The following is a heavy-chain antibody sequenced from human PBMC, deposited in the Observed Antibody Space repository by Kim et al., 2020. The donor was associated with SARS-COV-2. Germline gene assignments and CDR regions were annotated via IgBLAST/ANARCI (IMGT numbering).Heavy chain of an antibody. D-gene: IGHD1-26*01. Sequence: SETLSITCAAYGGSFSGYYWSWIRQPPGKGLEWIGEINHSGSTNYNPSLKSRVTISVDTSKNQFYLKLISVTAADTAVYYCARGYGSYVYWGQGTLVTVSS. CDR3: ARGYGSYVY. J-gene: IGHJ4*02. CDR2: INHSGST. CDR1: GGSFSGYY. V-gene: IGHV4-34*01.